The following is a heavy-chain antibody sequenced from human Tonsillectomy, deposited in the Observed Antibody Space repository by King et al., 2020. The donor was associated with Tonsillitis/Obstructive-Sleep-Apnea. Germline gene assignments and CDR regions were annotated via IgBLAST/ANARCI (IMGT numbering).Heavy chain of an antibody. CDR2: IYPGDSDT. J-gene: IGHJ6*03. V-gene: IGHV5-51*01. CDR1: GYSFTIYW. Sequence: LQLVQSGAEVKKPGESLKISCKASGYSFTIYWIGWVRQMPGKGLEWMGIIYPGDSDTRYSPSFQGQVTISADKSLSTAYLQWSSLKASDTAIYYCARHRVSDRDYYYHMDVWGKGTTVTVSS. D-gene: IGHD3-22*01. CDR3: ARHRVSDRDYYYHMDV.